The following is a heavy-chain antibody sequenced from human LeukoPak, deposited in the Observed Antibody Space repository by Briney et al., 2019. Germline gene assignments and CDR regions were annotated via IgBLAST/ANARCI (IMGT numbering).Heavy chain of an antibody. CDR1: GFTFSSYA. Sequence: GRSLRLSCAASGFTFSSYAMHWVRQAPGKGLEWVAVISYDGSNKYYADSVKGRFTISRDNSKNTLYLQMNSLRAEDTAVYYCAKDSTMVRGVIITHAPYYMDVWGKGTTVTVSS. J-gene: IGHJ6*03. CDR3: AKDSTMVRGVIITHAPYYMDV. CDR2: ISYDGSNK. D-gene: IGHD3-10*01. V-gene: IGHV3-30*04.